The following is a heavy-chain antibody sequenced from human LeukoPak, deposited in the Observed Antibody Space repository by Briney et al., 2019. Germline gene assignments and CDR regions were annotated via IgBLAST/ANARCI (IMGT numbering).Heavy chain of an antibody. Sequence: ASVKVSCKASGYTFTSYYMHWVRQAPGQGLEWMGIINPSGGSTSYAQKFQGRVTMTRDTSTSTVYMELSSLRSEDTAVYYCARAITYYYGSGSFYYFDYWGQGTLVTVSS. J-gene: IGHJ4*02. CDR3: ARAITYYYGSGSFYYFDY. CDR1: GYTFTSYY. CDR2: INPSGGST. D-gene: IGHD3-10*01. V-gene: IGHV1-46*01.